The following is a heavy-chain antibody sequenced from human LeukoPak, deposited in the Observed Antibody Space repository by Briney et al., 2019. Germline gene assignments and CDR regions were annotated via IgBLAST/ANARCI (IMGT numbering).Heavy chain of an antibody. CDR1: GFTFKTYA. Sequence: PGGSLRLSCAASGFTFKTYAMHWVRQAPGKGLEWVSVISDSGDVTYYADSVKGRFTISRDNSKNTLYLQMNTLRAEDTAVYYCAKKGTVVRGANPWFDPWGQGTLVTVSS. D-gene: IGHD2-2*01. J-gene: IGHJ5*02. V-gene: IGHV3-23*01. CDR3: AKKGTVVRGANPWFDP. CDR2: ISDSGDVT.